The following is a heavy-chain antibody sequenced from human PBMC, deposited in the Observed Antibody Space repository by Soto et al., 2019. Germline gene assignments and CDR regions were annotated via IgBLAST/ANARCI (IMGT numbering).Heavy chain of an antibody. CDR2: IYYSGST. V-gene: IGHV4-31*03. D-gene: IGHD3-10*01. CDR1: GGSISSGDYY. CDR3: ATYGSGSYKPTTFDY. J-gene: IGHJ4*02. Sequence: QVQLQESGPVLLKPSQTLSRTCTVSGGSISSGDYYWRWIRQHPGKGVEWIGYIYYSGSTYYNPSLKSRVTISVDTSKNQFSLKLTSVTAADTAVYYCATYGSGSYKPTTFDYWGQGTLVTVSS.